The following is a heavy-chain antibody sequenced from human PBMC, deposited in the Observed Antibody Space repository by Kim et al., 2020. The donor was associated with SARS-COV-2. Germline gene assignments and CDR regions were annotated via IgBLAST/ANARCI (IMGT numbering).Heavy chain of an antibody. CDR2: FYGGADAT. V-gene: IGHV3-23*03. D-gene: IGHD1-26*01. J-gene: IGHJ6*02. CDR3: VKGTGFILPSDSTYNLDV. CDR1: GFTFWGYT. Sequence: GGSLRLSCAASGFTFWGYTMNWVRQAPGKGLEWVSLFYGGADATRYADSVTGRFTIARDNSKSTLYLQMTTLRVEDTDVYYCVKGTGFILPSDSTYNLDVWGQGTTVIVSS.